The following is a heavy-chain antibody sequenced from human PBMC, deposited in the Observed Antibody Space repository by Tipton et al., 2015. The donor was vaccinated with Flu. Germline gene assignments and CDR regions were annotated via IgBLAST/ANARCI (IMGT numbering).Heavy chain of an antibody. CDR3: ARRGGGYKYLYGMDV. D-gene: IGHD2-15*01. J-gene: IGHJ6*02. Sequence: TLSLTCTVSGGSIVDSSYYWDWIRQTPEKGLEWIGSVYYYGNTYYNPSLESRVTISIDTSKNQFFLKLNSVSAADTAVFYCARRGGGYKYLYGMDVWGQGTTVIVSS. V-gene: IGHV4-39*01. CDR2: VYYYGNT. CDR1: GGSIVDSSYY.